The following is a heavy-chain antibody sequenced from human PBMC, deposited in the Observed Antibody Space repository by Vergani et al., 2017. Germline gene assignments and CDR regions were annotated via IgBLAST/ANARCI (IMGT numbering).Heavy chain of an antibody. J-gene: IGHJ4*02. V-gene: IGHV4-38-2*02. CDR2: VSHSGST. CDR1: GYSITSGFY. CDR3: ARDAWQGVSVSDSTPGY. Sequence: QVQLQESGPGLVKPSETLSLTCSVSGYSITSGFYWAWIRQPPGKGLEWIVRVSHSGSTFYNSSLRIRVTITLDTSRNQFSLNLRSVIAADTAMYYCARDAWQGVSVSDSTPGYWGQGTLVSVSS. D-gene: IGHD2-21*01.